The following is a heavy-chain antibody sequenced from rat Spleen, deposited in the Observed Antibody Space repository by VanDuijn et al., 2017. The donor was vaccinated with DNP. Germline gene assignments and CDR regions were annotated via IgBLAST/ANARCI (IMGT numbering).Heavy chain of an antibody. V-gene: IGHV3-1*01. Sequence: EVRLQESGPGLVKPSQSLSLTCSVTGYSITSNYWGWIRKFPGNKMEWIGHISNSGTITYNPSLKSRISITRDTSRNHFFLQLNSVTTEDTATYYCARLEFGGYTYYFDYWGQGVMVTVSS. D-gene: IGHD1-11*01. CDR1: GYSITSNY. J-gene: IGHJ2*01. CDR2: ISNSGTI. CDR3: ARLEFGGYTYYFDY.